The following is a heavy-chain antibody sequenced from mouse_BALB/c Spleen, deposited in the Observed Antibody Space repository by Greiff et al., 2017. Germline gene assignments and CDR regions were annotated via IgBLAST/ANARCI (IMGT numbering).Heavy chain of an antibody. D-gene: IGHD1-1*01. Sequence: EVQGVESGGGLVKPGGSLKLSCAASGFTFSSYAMSWVRQTPEKRLEWVASISSGGSTYYPDSVKGRFTISRDNARNILYLQMSSLRSEDTAMYYCARGGGYYGSSYAAMDYWGQGTSVTVSS. J-gene: IGHJ4*01. V-gene: IGHV5-6-5*01. CDR3: ARGGGYYGSSYAAMDY. CDR1: GFTFSSYA. CDR2: ISSGGST.